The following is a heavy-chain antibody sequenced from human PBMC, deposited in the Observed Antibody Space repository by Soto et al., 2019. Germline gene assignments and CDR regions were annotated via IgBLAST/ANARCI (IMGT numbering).Heavy chain of an antibody. CDR1: GGSFSGYY. J-gene: IGHJ6*02. Sequence: SEPLSLTCAVYGGSFSGYYWSWIRQPPGKGLEWIGEINHSGSTNYNPSLKSRVTISVDTSKNQFSLKLSSVTAADTAVYYCARVRRITIFGVVPLGMDVWGQGTTVTVSS. CDR3: ARVRRITIFGVVPLGMDV. D-gene: IGHD3-3*01. V-gene: IGHV4-34*01. CDR2: INHSGST.